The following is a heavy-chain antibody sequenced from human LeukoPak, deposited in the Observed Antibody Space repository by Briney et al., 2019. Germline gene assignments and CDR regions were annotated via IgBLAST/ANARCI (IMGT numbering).Heavy chain of an antibody. CDR1: GFTFSSYG. Sequence: GGSLRLSCAASGFTFSSYGMHWVCQAPGKGLEWVAFIRYDGSNKYYADSVKGRFTISRDNSKNTLYLQMNSLRAEDTAVYYCAKAKVDGYNTDAFDIWGQGTMVTVSS. J-gene: IGHJ3*02. CDR2: IRYDGSNK. V-gene: IGHV3-30*02. D-gene: IGHD5-24*01. CDR3: AKAKVDGYNTDAFDI.